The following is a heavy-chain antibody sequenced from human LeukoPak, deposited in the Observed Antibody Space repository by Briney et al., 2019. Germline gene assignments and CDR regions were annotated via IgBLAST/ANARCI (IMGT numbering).Heavy chain of an antibody. CDR3: ARTPAAADDYYYYYYMDV. CDR1: GGSISSYY. CDR2: IYTSGST. J-gene: IGHJ6*03. D-gene: IGHD6-13*01. V-gene: IGHV4-4*07. Sequence: SETLSLTCTVSGGSISSYYWSWIRQPAGKGLEWIGRIYTSGSTNYNPSLKSRVTMSVDTSKNQFSLKLSSVTAANTAVYYCARTPAAADDYYYYYYMDVWGKGTTVTVSS.